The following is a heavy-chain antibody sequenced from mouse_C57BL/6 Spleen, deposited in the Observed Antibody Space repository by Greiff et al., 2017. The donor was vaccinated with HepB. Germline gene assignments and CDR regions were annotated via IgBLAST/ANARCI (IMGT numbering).Heavy chain of an antibody. J-gene: IGHJ2*01. CDR3: ARCGYGTGFDY. CDR2: INPNNGGT. CDR1: GYTFTDYY. V-gene: IGHV1-26*01. D-gene: IGHD1-1*01. Sequence: EVQLQQSGPELVKPGASVKISCKASGYTFTDYYMNWVKQSHGKSLEWIGDINPNNGGTSYNQKFKGKATLTVDKSSSTAYMELRSLTSEDSAVYYCARCGYGTGFDYWGQGTTLTVSS.